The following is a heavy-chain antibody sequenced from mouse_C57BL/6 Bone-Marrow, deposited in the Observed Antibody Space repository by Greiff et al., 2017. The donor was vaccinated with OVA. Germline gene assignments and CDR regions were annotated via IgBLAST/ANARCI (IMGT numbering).Heavy chain of an antibody. V-gene: IGHV7-3*01. CDR2: IRNKDNGYTT. CDR1: GFTFTDYY. Sequence: EVKLMESGGGLVQPGGSLSLSCAASGFTFTDYYMSWVRQPPGKALEWLGFIRNKDNGYTTEYSASVKGRFTISRDNSQSILYLQMIALRAEDSATDYCARYDIDAFAYWGRGTLVTVSA. CDR3: ARYDIDAFAY. J-gene: IGHJ3*01.